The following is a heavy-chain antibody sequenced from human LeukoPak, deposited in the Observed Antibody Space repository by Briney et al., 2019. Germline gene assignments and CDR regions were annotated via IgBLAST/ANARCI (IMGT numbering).Heavy chain of an antibody. D-gene: IGHD6-19*01. CDR1: GLTFSSYA. Sequence: GGPLRFSCAASGLTFSSYAMHWFRQAPGKGLEWVAVISYDGSNKYYADSVKGRFTISRDNSKNTLYLQMNSLRAEDTAVYYCARGKGPGLFDYWGQGTLVTVSS. CDR2: ISYDGSNK. J-gene: IGHJ4*02. CDR3: ARGKGPGLFDY. V-gene: IGHV3-30-3*01.